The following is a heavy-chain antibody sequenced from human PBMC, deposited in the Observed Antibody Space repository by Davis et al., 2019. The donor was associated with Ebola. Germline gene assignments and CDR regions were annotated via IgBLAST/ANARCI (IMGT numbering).Heavy chain of an antibody. D-gene: IGHD6-19*01. CDR1: EYTFTDYF. CDR2: INPNSGGP. CDR3: AHRGIAVAGAFDY. V-gene: IGHV1/OR15-1*03. Sequence: ASVKVSCKASEYTFTDYFMHWVRQAPGQGLEWMGRINPNSGGPNYAQKFQGRLTITKDTSKNQVVLTMTNMDPVDTATYYCAHRGIAVAGAFDYWGQGTLVTISS. J-gene: IGHJ4*02.